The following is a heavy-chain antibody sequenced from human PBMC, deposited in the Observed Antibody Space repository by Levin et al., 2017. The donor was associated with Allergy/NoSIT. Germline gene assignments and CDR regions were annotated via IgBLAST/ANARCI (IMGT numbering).Heavy chain of an antibody. D-gene: IGHD4-23*01. J-gene: IGHJ4*02. Sequence: GGSLRLSXXXXXGAFSNVATGCVSQALGKGLEWVSAITNSGRTYFADSVKGRFTVSRDNSKNTLYLQMNSLRADDTAVYYCAKEMTTVVPVFDYWGQGTLVTVSS. V-gene: IGHV3-23*01. CDR3: AKEMTTVVPVFDY. CDR2: ITNSGRT. CDR1: XGAFSNVA.